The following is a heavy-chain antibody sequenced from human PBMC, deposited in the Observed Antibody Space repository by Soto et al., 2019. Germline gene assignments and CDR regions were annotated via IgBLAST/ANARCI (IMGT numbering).Heavy chain of an antibody. CDR2: ISSSSSYT. CDR1: GFTFSDYY. Sequence: QVQLVESGGGLVKPGGSLRLSCAASGFTFSDYYMSWIRQAPGKGLEWVSYISSSSSYTNYADSVKVRFTISRDNAKNSLYLQMNSLRAEDTAVYYCATTYYDSSAFQHWGQGTLVTVSS. J-gene: IGHJ1*01. CDR3: ATTYYDSSAFQH. D-gene: IGHD3-22*01. V-gene: IGHV3-11*05.